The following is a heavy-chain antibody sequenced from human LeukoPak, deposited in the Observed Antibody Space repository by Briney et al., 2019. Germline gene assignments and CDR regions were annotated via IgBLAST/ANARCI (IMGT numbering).Heavy chain of an antibody. Sequence: GGTLRLSCAASGFTFSDSGMSWVRQAPAKGLEWVSGITGSGGSTYYADSVKGRFSISRDNSKNTLYLQMNSLRAEDTAVYYCAKAYCGGDCYYYFDYWGQGTLVTVSS. D-gene: IGHD2-21*02. J-gene: IGHJ4*02. CDR1: GFTFSDSG. CDR2: ITGSGGST. CDR3: AKAYCGGDCYYYFDY. V-gene: IGHV3-23*01.